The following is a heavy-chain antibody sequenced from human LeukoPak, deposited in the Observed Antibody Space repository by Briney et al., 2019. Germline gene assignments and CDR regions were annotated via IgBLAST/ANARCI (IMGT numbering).Heavy chain of an antibody. D-gene: IGHD2-15*01. CDR3: VKSWDVVVVVAAFDY. V-gene: IGHV3-64D*06. CDR1: GFTFNNYA. CDR2: ISGNGGGT. Sequence: GRSLRLSCAASGFTFNNYAMHWVRQSPGKGLEYVSTISGNGGGTYYADSVKGRFTISRDNSKNTLYLQLSSLRAEDTAVYYCVKSWDVVVVVAAFDYWGRGTLVTVTS. J-gene: IGHJ4*02.